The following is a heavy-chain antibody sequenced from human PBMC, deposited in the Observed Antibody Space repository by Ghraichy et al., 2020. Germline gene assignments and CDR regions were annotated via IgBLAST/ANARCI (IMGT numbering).Heavy chain of an antibody. CDR1: GFTFSSYA. Sequence: GGSLRLSCAASGFTFSSYAMSWVRQAPGKGLEWVSAISGSGGSTYYADSVKGRFTISRDNSKNTLYLQMNSLRAEDTAVYYCAKARIAVAGTNLMYFQHWGQGTLVTVSS. J-gene: IGHJ1*01. CDR2: ISGSGGST. D-gene: IGHD6-19*01. CDR3: AKARIAVAGTNLMYFQH. V-gene: IGHV3-23*01.